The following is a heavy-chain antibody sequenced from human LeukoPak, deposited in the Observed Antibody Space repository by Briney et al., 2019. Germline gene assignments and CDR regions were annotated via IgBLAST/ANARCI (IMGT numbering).Heavy chain of an antibody. J-gene: IGHJ4*02. Sequence: PGGSLRLSCAASGFTFDDYAMHWVRQAPGKGVEWVSGISWNSGSIVYGESVKGGCTISRDNAKNSLYLQMNSLRAEDTALYYCGRDWKLDYWGQGTLVTVSS. CDR1: GFTFDDYA. CDR2: ISWNSGSI. D-gene: IGHD1-1*01. V-gene: IGHV3-9*01. CDR3: GRDWKLDY.